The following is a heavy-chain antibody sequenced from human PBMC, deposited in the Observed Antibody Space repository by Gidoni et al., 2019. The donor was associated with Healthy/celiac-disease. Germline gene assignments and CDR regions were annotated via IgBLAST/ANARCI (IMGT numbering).Heavy chain of an antibody. CDR1: GFPFSRYS. J-gene: IGHJ4*02. CDR2: ISSSSSTI. D-gene: IGHD1-20*01. V-gene: IGHV3-48*02. Sequence: EVQLVESGGGLVQPGGSLRLSCAASGFPFSRYSMNWVRQAPGKGLEWVSYISSSSSTIYYADAVKGRFTISRDNAKNSLYLQMNSLRDEDTAVYYCAREGDNWNDGAGPDYWGQGTLVTVSS. CDR3: AREGDNWNDGAGPDY.